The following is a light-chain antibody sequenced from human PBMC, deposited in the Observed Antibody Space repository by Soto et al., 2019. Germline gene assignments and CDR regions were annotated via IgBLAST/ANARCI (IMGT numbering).Light chain of an antibody. J-gene: IGKJ4*01. Sequence: EIVMTQSPATLSVSPGERATLSCRASQSVSSNLAWYQQKPGQAPRLLIYGASTRATGIPARFSGSGSGTEFTLTISSLQSVDFAVYYCQQYNNWLGLTFGGGTKVEIK. CDR3: QQYNNWLGLT. CDR2: GAS. CDR1: QSVSSN. V-gene: IGKV3-15*01.